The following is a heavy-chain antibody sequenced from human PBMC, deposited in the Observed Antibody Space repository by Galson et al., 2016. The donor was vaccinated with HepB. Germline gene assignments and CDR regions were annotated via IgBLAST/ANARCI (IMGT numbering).Heavy chain of an antibody. V-gene: IGHV3-7*01. CDR1: GFTFSWVW. J-gene: IGHJ4*02. CDR3: ATWWQTPTSYFGY. D-gene: IGHD2-8*02. CDR2: IKKDGSEK. Sequence: SLRLSCAASGFTFSWVWMSWVRQAPGKGLEWVANIKKDGSEKYYVGSVKGRFTISRDNAQNSLYLKMNSLRAEDTAIYYCATWWQTPTSYFGYWGQGTLVTVSS.